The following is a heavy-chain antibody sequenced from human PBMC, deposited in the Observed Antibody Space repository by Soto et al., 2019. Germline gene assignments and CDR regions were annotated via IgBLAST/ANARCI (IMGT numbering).Heavy chain of an antibody. V-gene: IGHV4-31*02. CDR3: ASSGAREGDWLDP. J-gene: IGHJ5*02. Sequence: SETLSLTCTVSGGSIRRRGYYWSWIRHRPGEGLQWIGFFYYSGITDYNPSLRSRTVISADTSTNQVFLQLSSVTAADTAVYYCASSGAREGDWLDPWGHGTQVTVSS. CDR1: GGSIRRRGYY. CDR2: FYYSGIT. D-gene: IGHD3-16*01.